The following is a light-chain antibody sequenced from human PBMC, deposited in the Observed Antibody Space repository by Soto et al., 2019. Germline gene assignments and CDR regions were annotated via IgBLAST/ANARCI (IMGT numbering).Light chain of an antibody. V-gene: IGKV1-9*01. CDR1: QGISSF. CDR2: AAS. CDR3: QQLNSYPLT. Sequence: DIQLTQSPSFLSASVGDRVTITCRARQGISSFLAWYQQKPGQAPKLLIYAASTLQSGVPSRFSGSGSGTEFTLTVSSLQPGDFATYFCQQLNSYPLTFGGGTKVEI. J-gene: IGKJ4*01.